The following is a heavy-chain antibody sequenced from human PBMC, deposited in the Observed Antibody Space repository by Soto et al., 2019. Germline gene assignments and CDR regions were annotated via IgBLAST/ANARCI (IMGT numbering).Heavy chain of an antibody. Sequence: GGSLRLSCAASGFTFSSYSMNWVRQAPGKGLEWVSSISSSSSYIYYADSVKGRFTISRDNAKNSLYLQMNSLRAEDTAVYYCARTPGSYSSGWSFDYWGQGTLVTVSS. CDR3: ARTPGSYSSGWSFDY. V-gene: IGHV3-21*01. D-gene: IGHD6-19*01. CDR1: GFTFSSYS. J-gene: IGHJ4*02. CDR2: ISSSSSYI.